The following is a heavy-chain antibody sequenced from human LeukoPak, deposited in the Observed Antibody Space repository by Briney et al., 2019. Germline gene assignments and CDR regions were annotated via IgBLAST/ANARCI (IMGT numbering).Heavy chain of an antibody. CDR1: GYTFTDYY. J-gene: IGHJ4*01. CDR2: IHPNSGDT. CDR3: AIDYSGSYTH. V-gene: IGHV1-2*06. D-gene: IGHD1-26*01. Sequence: ASVTVSCKASGYTFTDYYIHWVRQAPGQGLEWMGLIHPNSGDTYYAQKFRGRVTMTRDTSITTAYMELDRLTSDDTAVYYCAIDYSGSYTHWAHRTLVTISS.